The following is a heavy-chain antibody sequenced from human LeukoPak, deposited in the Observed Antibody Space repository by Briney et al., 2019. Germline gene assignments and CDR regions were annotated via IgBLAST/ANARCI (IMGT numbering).Heavy chain of an antibody. D-gene: IGHD1-26*01. CDR2: IGNNGGGI. CDR3: VKSRRVGANQRGLFDY. J-gene: IGHJ4*02. Sequence: GGSLRLSCAASGFTFTSYTMYWVRQAPGKGLEWVSIIGNNGGGIHYPDSVEGRFTISRDNSKNTVYLQMNSLRADDTAVYYCVKSRRVGANQRGLFDYWGQGTLVTVSP. V-gene: IGHV3-23*01. CDR1: GFTFTSYT.